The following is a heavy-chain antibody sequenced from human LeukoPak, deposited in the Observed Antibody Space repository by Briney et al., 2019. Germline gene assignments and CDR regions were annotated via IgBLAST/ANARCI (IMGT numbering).Heavy chain of an antibody. CDR1: GFVFRSYP. Sequence: TGGSLRLSCAASGFVFRSYPMQWVRQAPGKGLEWVTFIRYDVSNKHYADSVKGRFTISRDNSKNTLYLQMNNLRAEDTAVYYCAKDGSSGYYSSYYFDYWGQGTLVTVSS. CDR2: IRYDVSNK. J-gene: IGHJ4*02. D-gene: IGHD3-22*01. CDR3: AKDGSSGYYSSYYFDY. V-gene: IGHV3-30*02.